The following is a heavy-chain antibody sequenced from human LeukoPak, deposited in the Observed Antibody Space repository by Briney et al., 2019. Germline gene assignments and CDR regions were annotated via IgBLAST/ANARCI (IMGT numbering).Heavy chain of an antibody. CDR3: ARDTLTAPFYYSYMDV. D-gene: IGHD1-14*01. J-gene: IGHJ6*03. CDR2: AHTSGST. V-gene: IGHV4-61*02. CDR1: GGSMTSGTFS. Sequence: SQTLSLTCIVSGGSMTSGTFSWSWIRQPAGKGLQWIGRAHTSGSTNYNPSLQSRVTISVDTSKNLFSLELSSVTAADTAVYYCARDTLTAPFYYSYMDVWGKGATVTVSS.